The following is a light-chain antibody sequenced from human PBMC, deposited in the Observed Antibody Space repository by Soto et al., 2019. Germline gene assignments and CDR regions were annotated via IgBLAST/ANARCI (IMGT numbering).Light chain of an antibody. CDR2: DAS. V-gene: IGKV1-33*01. J-gene: IGKJ3*01. Sequence: DIQMTQSPSSLSASVGDRVTITCQASQDISNYLNWYQQKPGKAPKLLIYDASNLETVVPSRFSGSGSGSDFTITISSLQPEVIATYYCQQYDNTFTVGPGTKVDI. CDR1: QDISNY. CDR3: QQYDNTFT.